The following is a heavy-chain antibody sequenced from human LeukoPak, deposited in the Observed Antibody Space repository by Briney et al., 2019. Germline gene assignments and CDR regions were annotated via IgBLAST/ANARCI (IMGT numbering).Heavy chain of an antibody. CDR1: GYTFNGYY. J-gene: IGHJ4*02. CDR2: INSNSGAR. V-gene: IGHV1-2*02. CDR3: ARGRGGATTGLDH. D-gene: IGHD1-26*01. Sequence: ASVKVSCKASGYTFNGYYMRWVRPAPGQGLESMGWINSNSGARNYGQKFQGRVTMSRDTAINTAYMELTSLTSDDTGVYYCARGRGGATTGLDHWGQGTLVTVSS.